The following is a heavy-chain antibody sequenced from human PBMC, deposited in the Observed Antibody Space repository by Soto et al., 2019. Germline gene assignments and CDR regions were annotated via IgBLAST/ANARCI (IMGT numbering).Heavy chain of an antibody. V-gene: IGHV4-31*03. Sequence: QVQLQESGPGLVKPSQTLSLTCTVSGGSISSGVYYWSWIRQHPGKGLEWIGYIYYSGSTYYNPSLTCRVTISVDKSKNQFSLKLSSVTAADTAVYYCAREEGHYYYYGMDVWGQGTTVTVSS. CDR1: GGSISSGVYY. J-gene: IGHJ6*02. CDR3: AREEGHYYYYGMDV. CDR2: IYYSGST.